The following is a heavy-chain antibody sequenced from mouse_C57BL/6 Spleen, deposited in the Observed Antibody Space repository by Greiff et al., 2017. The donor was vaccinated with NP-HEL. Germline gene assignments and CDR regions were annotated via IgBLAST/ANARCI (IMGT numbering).Heavy chain of an antibody. D-gene: IGHD1-1*01. CDR3: ARDTYYGRGYFDG. CDR2: IDPSDSET. CDR1: GYTFTSYW. J-gene: IGHJ1*03. V-gene: IGHV1-52*01. Sequence: QVQLQQPGAELVRPGSSVKLSCKASGYTFTSYWMHWVKQRPIQGLEWIGNIDPSDSETHYNQKFKDKATLTVDKSSSTAYMQLSSLTSEDSAVYYCARDTYYGRGYFDGWGTGTTVTVSS.